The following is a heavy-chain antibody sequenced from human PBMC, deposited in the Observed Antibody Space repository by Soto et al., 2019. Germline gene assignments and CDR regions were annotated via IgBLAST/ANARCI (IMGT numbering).Heavy chain of an antibody. CDR2: IWYDGSNK. V-gene: IGHV3-33*01. CDR1: GFTFSSYG. J-gene: IGHJ4*02. Sequence: QVQLVESGGGVVQPGRSLRLSCAASGFTFSSYGMHWVRQAPGKGLEWVAVIWYDGSNKYYADSVKGRFNISRDNSKNTLYLQMNSLRAEDTAVYYCAREHGGYFDYWGQGTLVTVSS. CDR3: AREHGGYFDY. D-gene: IGHD3-10*01.